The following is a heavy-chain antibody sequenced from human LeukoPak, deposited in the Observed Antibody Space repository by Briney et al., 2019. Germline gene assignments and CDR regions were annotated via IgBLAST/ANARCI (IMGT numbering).Heavy chain of an antibody. CDR1: GGSINSFY. D-gene: IGHD3-10*01. Sequence: PSETLSLTCTVSGGSINSFYWSWIRQPPGKGLEWIGYIYYSGSTNYNPSLKSRVTISVDTSKNQFSLKLSSVTAADTAVYYCARGRVVRGVTYFDYWGQGTLVTVSS. CDR2: IYYSGST. CDR3: ARGRVVRGVTYFDY. V-gene: IGHV4-59*01. J-gene: IGHJ4*02.